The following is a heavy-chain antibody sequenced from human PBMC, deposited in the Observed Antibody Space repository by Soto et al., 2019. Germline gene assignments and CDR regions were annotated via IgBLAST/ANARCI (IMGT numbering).Heavy chain of an antibody. D-gene: IGHD3-22*01. V-gene: IGHV3-48*02. J-gene: IGHJ4*02. CDR2: ISSRSSSTI. CDR1: GFIFSTYN. CDR3: ARNAYGSSGSFHY. Sequence: GGSLRLSCAASGFIFSTYNMNWVRQAPGKGLEWVPYISSRSSSTIYYADSVKVRFTMSRDNAKNSLYLQMNSLRDEDTAVYYCARNAYGSSGSFHYWGQGTLVTVSS.